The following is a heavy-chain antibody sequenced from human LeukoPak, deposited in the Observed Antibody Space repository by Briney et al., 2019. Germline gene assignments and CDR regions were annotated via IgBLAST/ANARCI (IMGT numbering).Heavy chain of an antibody. Sequence: ASVKVSCKASGYTFTGYYMHWVRQAPGQGLEWMGRINPNSGGTNYAQKFQGRVTMTRDTSISTAYMELSRLRSDDTAVYYCARGVGGFSPYYGMDVWGQGTTVTVSS. CDR1: GYTFTGYY. J-gene: IGHJ6*02. CDR2: INPNSGGT. V-gene: IGHV1-2*06. D-gene: IGHD3-16*01. CDR3: ARGVGGFSPYYGMDV.